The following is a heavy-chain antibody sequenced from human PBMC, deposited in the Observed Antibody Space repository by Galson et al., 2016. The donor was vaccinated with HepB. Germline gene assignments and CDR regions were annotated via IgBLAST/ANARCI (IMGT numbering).Heavy chain of an antibody. CDR2: IYYSGTI. V-gene: IGHV4-61*08. D-gene: IGHD3-10*01. J-gene: IGHJ3*02. Sequence: SETLSLTCSVSGVSVDSGDYYWIWIRQSPGKGLEWIGYIYYSGTINYNPSLKSRVSISLDTSKNQFSLNLSSVTAADTAVYYCARETEFRRITMVGDAFDIWGQGKTVIVSS. CDR1: GVSVDSGDYY. CDR3: ARETEFRRITMVGDAFDI.